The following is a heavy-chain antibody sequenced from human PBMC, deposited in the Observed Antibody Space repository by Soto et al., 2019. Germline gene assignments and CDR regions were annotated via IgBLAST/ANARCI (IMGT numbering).Heavy chain of an antibody. D-gene: IGHD2-21*01. CDR1: GFSFSDYY. Sequence: QVHLVESGGGLVKPGGSLRLSCTTSGFSFSDYYMPWIRQAPGKGLEWLSHISHKSRYTNYADSVKGRFTISRDNTGSSLYLQVNGLGVEDTAVYYCARGGGGVQFEYWGQGALVAVSS. CDR2: ISHKSRYT. V-gene: IGHV3-11*06. CDR3: ARGGGGVQFEY. J-gene: IGHJ4*02.